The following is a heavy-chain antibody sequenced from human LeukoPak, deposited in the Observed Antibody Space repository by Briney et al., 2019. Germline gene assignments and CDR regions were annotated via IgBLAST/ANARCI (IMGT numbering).Heavy chain of an antibody. CDR1: GGSISSYY. Sequence: SETLSLTCTVSGGSISSYYWSWIRQPPGKGLEWIGDIYCSGSTNYNPSLKSRVTISGDTSKNPFSLKLSSVTAADTAVYYCARDSILTGYYNYFDYWGQGTLVTVSS. CDR3: ARDSILTGYYNYFDY. J-gene: IGHJ4*02. CDR2: IYCSGST. D-gene: IGHD3-9*01. V-gene: IGHV4-59*01.